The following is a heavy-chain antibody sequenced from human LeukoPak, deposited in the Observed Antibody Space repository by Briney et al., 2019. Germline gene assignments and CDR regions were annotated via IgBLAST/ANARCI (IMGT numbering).Heavy chain of an antibody. CDR1: GGSIRGNIYY. J-gene: IGHJ4*02. CDR3: ARGGDDYGDPFY. Sequence: SETLSLTFTVSGGSIRGNIYYWSWIRLQPGKGLEWIGYILNPGTTFYNPSLQSRVAISADLSQNQFSLRLRSVTVADTGVYYCARGGDDYGDPFYWGQGTLVTVSS. D-gene: IGHD4-17*01. CDR2: ILNPGTT. V-gene: IGHV4-31*03.